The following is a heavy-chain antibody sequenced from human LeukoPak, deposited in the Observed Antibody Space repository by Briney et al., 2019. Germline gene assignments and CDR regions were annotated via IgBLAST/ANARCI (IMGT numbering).Heavy chain of an antibody. J-gene: IGHJ4*02. CDR2: ITGSGGST. V-gene: IGHV3-23*01. CDR1: GFTFSSYA. CDR3: AKDQGFFDY. Sequence: GGCLRLSCAASGFTFSSYAMTWVRQAPGKGLEWVSAITGSGGSTYYADSVKGRFTISRDNSKNTLYLQMNSLRAEDTAVYYCAKDQGFFDYWGQGTLVTVSS.